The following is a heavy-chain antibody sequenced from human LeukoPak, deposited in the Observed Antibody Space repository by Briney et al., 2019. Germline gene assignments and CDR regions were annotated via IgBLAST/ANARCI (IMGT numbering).Heavy chain of an antibody. CDR2: IKSDGRTT. J-gene: IGHJ4*02. CDR1: TFTFSRYW. Sequence: EGSLRLSCAASTFTFSRYWMHWVRQAPGKGLIWVSLIKSDGRTTLYADSVKGRFTISRDNAKNTLYLQMNSLRAEDTAVYYCAKEIAVGAITYWGQGTLVTVSS. CDR3: AKEIAVGAITY. V-gene: IGHV3-74*01. D-gene: IGHD1-26*01.